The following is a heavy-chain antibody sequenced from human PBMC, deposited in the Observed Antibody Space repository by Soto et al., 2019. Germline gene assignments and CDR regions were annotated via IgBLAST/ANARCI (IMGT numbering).Heavy chain of an antibody. CDR2: INESGGST. CDR3: AKWYGPELWYFDL. D-gene: IGHD1-20*01. V-gene: IGHV3-23*01. J-gene: IGHJ2*01. Sequence: GGSLRLSCAASGLTFSNYAMSWVRQAPGKGLECISAINESGGSTYYADSVKGRFTISRDNSENTMYLQMNSLRAEDTAVYYCAKWYGPELWYFDLWGRGTLVTVSS. CDR1: GLTFSNYA.